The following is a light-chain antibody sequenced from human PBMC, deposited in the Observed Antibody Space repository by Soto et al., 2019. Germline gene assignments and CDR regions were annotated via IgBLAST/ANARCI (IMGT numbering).Light chain of an antibody. V-gene: IGLV2-14*01. CDR3: SSYTSSSTLV. J-gene: IGLJ2*01. CDR2: DVS. CDR1: SNDVGAYNY. Sequence: QSALTQPASVSGSPGQSITLSCTGTSNDVGAYNYVSWYQQHPGKAPKLMIYDVSNRPSGVSNRFSGSKSGNTASLTISGLQAEDEADYYCSSYTSSSTLVFGGGTKLTVL.